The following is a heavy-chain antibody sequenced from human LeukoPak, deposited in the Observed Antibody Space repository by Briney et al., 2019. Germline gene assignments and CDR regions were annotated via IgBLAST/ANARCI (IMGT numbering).Heavy chain of an antibody. V-gene: IGHV4-59*01. CDR2: IYYSGST. CDR3: ARSYDFWSGADAFDI. D-gene: IGHD3-3*01. J-gene: IGHJ3*02. Sequence: SETLSLTCTVSGGSISSYNWSWIRQPPGKGLEWIGYIYYSGSTNYNPSLKSRVTISVDTSKNQFSLKLSSVTAADTAVYYCARSYDFWSGADAFDIWGQGTMVTVSS. CDR1: GGSISSYN.